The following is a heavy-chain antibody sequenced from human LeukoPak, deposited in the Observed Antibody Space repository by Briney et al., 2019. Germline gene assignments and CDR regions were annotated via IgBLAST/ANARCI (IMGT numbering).Heavy chain of an antibody. Sequence: SETLSLTCAVYGGSFSGYYLGWIRQPPGKGLEWTGEINHSGSTNYNPSLKSRVTISVDTSKNQFSLKLSSVTAADTAVYYCARVLSWFDPWGQGTLVTVSS. D-gene: IGHD3-10*01. CDR2: INHSGST. CDR3: ARVLSWFDP. V-gene: IGHV4-34*01. CDR1: GGSFSGYY. J-gene: IGHJ5*02.